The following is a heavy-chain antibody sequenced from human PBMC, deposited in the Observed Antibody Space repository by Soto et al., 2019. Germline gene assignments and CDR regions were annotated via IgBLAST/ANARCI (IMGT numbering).Heavy chain of an antibody. D-gene: IGHD1-1*01. V-gene: IGHV3-23*01. Sequence: EVQLLESGGGLVQPGGSLRLSCAASGFTFSSYAMSWVRQAPGKGLEWVSSISGSGGSTYYADSVKGRFTISRDNSKNTVYLQMNSLRAEDTAVYYCADIFNWRFFDYWGQETLVTVSS. J-gene: IGHJ4*02. CDR2: ISGSGGST. CDR3: ADIFNWRFFDY. CDR1: GFTFSSYA.